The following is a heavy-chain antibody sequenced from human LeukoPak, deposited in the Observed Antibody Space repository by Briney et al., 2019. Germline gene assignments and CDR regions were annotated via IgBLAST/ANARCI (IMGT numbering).Heavy chain of an antibody. V-gene: IGHV3-23*01. Sequence: GGSLTLSCAASGFTFSSYAMTWVRHAPGKGLEWVSGISGSGGGTYYADSVKGRFTISRDNSENTLYLQMNSLRGEDTAVYHCAKAGGYYYFDDWGQGTLVTVSS. CDR1: GFTFSSYA. CDR2: ISGSGGGT. J-gene: IGHJ4*02. CDR3: AKAGGYYYFDD. D-gene: IGHD3-22*01.